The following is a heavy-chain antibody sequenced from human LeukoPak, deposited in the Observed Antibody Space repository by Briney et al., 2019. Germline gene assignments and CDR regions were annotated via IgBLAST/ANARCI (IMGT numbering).Heavy chain of an antibody. CDR1: GGSISSDGNS. D-gene: IGHD3-22*01. J-gene: IGHJ4*02. CDR3: AXXAMYYYDSSGPYYFDY. CDR2: XXXSGST. Sequence: SGTLSLTCAVSGGSISSDGNSWSWIRQPPGXXXXXXXXXXXSGSTYYNPSXXXRVTIXVDRSKNQFSLKLNSVTAADTAVYYCAXXAMYYYDSSGPYYFDYWGQGTLVTVSS. V-gene: IGHV4-30-2*01.